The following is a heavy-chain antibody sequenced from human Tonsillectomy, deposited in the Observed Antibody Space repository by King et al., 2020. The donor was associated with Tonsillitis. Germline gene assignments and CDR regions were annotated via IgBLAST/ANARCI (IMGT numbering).Heavy chain of an antibody. CDR3: AREDNYYFDY. J-gene: IGHJ4*02. CDR1: GGSISSYY. Sequence: VQLQESGPGLVKPSETLSLTCTVSGGSISSYYWSWIRQPPGKGLEWVGYIYYSGRTNYNPSLKSRVTISVDTSKNQFSLKLGSVTDADTAVYYCAREDNYYFDYWGQGTLVTVSS. V-gene: IGHV4-59*01. D-gene: IGHD1-1*01. CDR2: IYYSGRT.